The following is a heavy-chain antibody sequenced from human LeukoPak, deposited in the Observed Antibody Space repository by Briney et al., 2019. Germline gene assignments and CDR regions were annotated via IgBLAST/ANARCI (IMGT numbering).Heavy chain of an antibody. CDR2: IWYDGSNK. J-gene: IGHJ4*02. V-gene: IGHV3-33*01. CDR3: ASGYSSSWYPPLDY. D-gene: IGHD6-13*01. CDR1: GFTFSSYG. Sequence: GGSLRLSCAASGFTFSSYGMHWVRQAPGKGLEWVAVIWYDGSNKYYADSVKGRFTISRDNSKNTLYLQMNSLRAEDTAVYYCASGYSSSWYPPLDYWGQGTLVTVSS.